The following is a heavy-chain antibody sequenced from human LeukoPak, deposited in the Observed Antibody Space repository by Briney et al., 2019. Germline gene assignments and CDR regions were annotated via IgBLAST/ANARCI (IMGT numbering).Heavy chain of an antibody. D-gene: IGHD6-19*01. CDR3: ARASRGSSGWYSFDY. CDR2: INHSGST. V-gene: IGHV4-34*01. CDR1: GGSFSDYN. Sequence: SETLSLTCAVYGGSFSDYNWSWIRQSPGKGLEWIGEINHSGSTNYNPSLKSRVTISVDTSKNQFSLKLSSVTAADTAVYYCARASRGSSGWYSFDYWGQGTLVTVSS. J-gene: IGHJ4*02.